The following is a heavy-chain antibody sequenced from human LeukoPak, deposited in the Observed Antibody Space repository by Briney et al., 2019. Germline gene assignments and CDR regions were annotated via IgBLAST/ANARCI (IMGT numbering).Heavy chain of an antibody. CDR3: ARGRSGHLWDYFDY. V-gene: IGHV3-33*01. Sequence: PGGALRLSCAASGFTFRNYGMHWVRQAPGRGREWVAVMWYDGDNKYYVDSVKGRFTISRDNSKNTLYLEMNTLRAEDTAVYYCARGRSGHLWDYFDYWGQGTLVTVSS. J-gene: IGHJ4*02. CDR2: MWYDGDNK. CDR1: GFTFRNYG. D-gene: IGHD3-3*01.